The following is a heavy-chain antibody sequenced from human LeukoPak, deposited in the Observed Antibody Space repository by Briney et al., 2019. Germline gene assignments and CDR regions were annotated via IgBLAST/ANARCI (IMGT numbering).Heavy chain of an antibody. V-gene: IGHV4-61*02. CDR3: ARTTEGGYTYNYFYYYYMDV. J-gene: IGHJ6*03. D-gene: IGHD5-18*01. CDR1: GDSISSGDYY. Sequence: SQTLSLTCTVSGDSISSGDYYWSWIRQPAGKGLEWIGRISSSGSTNYNPSLKSRVTISVDTSKNQFSLKLSSVTAADTAVYYCARTTEGGYTYNYFYYYYMDVWGKGTTVTISS. CDR2: ISSSGST.